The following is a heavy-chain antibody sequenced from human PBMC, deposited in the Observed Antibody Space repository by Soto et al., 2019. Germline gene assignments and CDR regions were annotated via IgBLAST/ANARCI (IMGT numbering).Heavy chain of an antibody. CDR1: GDSVSSNSAA. V-gene: IGHV6-1*01. Sequence: PSQTLSRSCAISGDSVSSNSAAWNWIRESPSRGLEWLGRTYYRSKWYNDYAVSVKSRITINPDTSKNQFSLQLNSVTPEDTAVYYCARDRRRNWNYEVTSYYYYGMYVWGQGTTVTVSS. CDR3: ARDRRRNWNYEVTSYYYYGMYV. J-gene: IGHJ6*02. D-gene: IGHD1-7*01. CDR2: TYYRSKWYN.